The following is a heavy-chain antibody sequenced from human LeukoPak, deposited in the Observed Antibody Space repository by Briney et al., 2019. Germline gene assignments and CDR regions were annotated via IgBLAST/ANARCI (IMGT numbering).Heavy chain of an antibody. D-gene: IGHD5-12*01. Sequence: PSETLSLTCTVSGGSISSYYWSWIRQPPGKGLEWIGYIYYSGSTNYNPSLKSRVTISVDTSKNQFSLKLSSVTAADTAVYYCARRSGYDSLAYWGQGTLVTVSS. CDR2: IYYSGST. CDR1: GGSISSYY. J-gene: IGHJ4*02. V-gene: IGHV4-59*01. CDR3: ARRSGYDSLAY.